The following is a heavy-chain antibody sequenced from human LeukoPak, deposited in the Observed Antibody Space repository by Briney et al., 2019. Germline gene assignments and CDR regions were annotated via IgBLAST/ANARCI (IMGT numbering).Heavy chain of an antibody. CDR3: ARSSVGGKYYYYYMDV. D-gene: IGHD6-19*01. J-gene: IGHJ6*03. Sequence: GGSLRLSCAASGFTFSSYGMSWVRQAPGKGLEWVAVISYDGSNKYYADSVKGRFTISRDNSKNTLYLQMNSLRAEDTAVYYCARSSVGGKYYYYYMDVWGKGTTVTVSS. CDR2: ISYDGSNK. CDR1: GFTFSSYG. V-gene: IGHV3-30*03.